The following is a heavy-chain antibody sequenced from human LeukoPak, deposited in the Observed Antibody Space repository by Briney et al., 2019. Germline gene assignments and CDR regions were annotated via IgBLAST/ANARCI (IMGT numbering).Heavy chain of an antibody. V-gene: IGHV1-8*01. Sequence: ASVTVSCKASGYTFTSYDINLVRQATGQGLEWMGWLNPNSGNTGYAQKFQGRVTMTRNTSISTAYMELSSLRSEDTAVYYCARAPMVRGVISRYYFDYWGQGTLVTVSS. D-gene: IGHD3-10*01. CDR2: LNPNSGNT. J-gene: IGHJ4*02. CDR3: ARAPMVRGVISRYYFDY. CDR1: GYTFTSYD.